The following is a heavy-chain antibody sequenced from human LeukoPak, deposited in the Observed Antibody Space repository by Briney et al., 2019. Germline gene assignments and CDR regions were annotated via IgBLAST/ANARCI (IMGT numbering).Heavy chain of an antibody. CDR1: GFTFSSYS. CDR3: ARDRSPSQN. Sequence: GGSLRLSCAASGFTFSSYSMNWVRQAPGKGLEWVSYISSSSSTIYYADSVKGRFTISRDNAKNSLYLQMNSLRAEDTAVYYCARDRSPSQNWGQGTLVTVSS. V-gene: IGHV3-48*01. CDR2: ISSSSSTI. J-gene: IGHJ4*02. D-gene: IGHD1-26*01.